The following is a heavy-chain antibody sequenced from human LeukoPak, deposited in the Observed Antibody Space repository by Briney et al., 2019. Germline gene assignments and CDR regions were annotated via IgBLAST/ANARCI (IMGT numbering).Heavy chain of an antibody. J-gene: IGHJ6*02. CDR3: ARAPYDFWSGNKGYGMDV. Sequence: SETLSLTCTVSGGSISSGDYYWSWIRQPPGKGLEWIGYIYYSGSTYYNPSLKSRVTISVDTSKNQISLKLSSVTAADTAVYYCARAPYDFWSGNKGYGMDVWGQGTTVTVSS. D-gene: IGHD3-3*01. CDR1: GGSISSGDYY. V-gene: IGHV4-30-4*01. CDR2: IYYSGST.